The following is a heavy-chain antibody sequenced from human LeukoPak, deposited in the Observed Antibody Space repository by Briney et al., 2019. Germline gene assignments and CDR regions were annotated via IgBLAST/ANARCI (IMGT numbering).Heavy chain of an antibody. V-gene: IGHV3-53*01. D-gene: IGHD3-10*01. CDR2: LYSGGNT. J-gene: IGHJ5*02. CDR1: GFTVSSNS. Sequence: GGSLRLSCAASGFTVSSNSMSWVRQAPGKGLEWVSVLYSGGNTYYADSVKGRFTISRDNSKNTLYLQMNSLRTEDTAVYYCARDRYYGSGSYFNWFDPWGQGTLVTVSS. CDR3: ARDRYYGSGSYFNWFDP.